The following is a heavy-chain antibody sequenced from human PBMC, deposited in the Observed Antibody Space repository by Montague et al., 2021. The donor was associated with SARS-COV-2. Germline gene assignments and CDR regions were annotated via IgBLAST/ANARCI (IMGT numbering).Heavy chain of an antibody. D-gene: IGHD4-17*01. CDR2: IDWDEDQ. J-gene: IGHJ4*02. CDR1: GFSLNTSGMC. V-gene: IGHV2-70*01. Sequence: PALVKPTQTLTLTCTFSGFSLNTSGMCVSWIRQPPGKALEWLALIDWDEDQYYSTSLKTRLTISKDTSKIQVVLTMTNMDPIDTATYYCARSYVDYRDSYFDYWGQGTLVTVSS. CDR3: ARSYVDYRDSYFDY.